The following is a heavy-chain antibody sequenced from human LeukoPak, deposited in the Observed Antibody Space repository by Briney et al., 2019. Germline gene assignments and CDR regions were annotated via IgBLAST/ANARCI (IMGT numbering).Heavy chain of an antibody. D-gene: IGHD6-6*01. CDR1: GYSCTSYW. CDR2: IYPGDSDT. V-gene: IGHV5-51*01. CDR3: ARRARSEYYFDY. Sequence: GESLKISGKGPGYSCTSYWIAWLRQMPGKGLEWMGIIYPGDSDTRYSPSFQGQVTISADKSISTAYLQWSSLKASDTAMYYCARRARSEYYFDYWGQGTLVTVSS. J-gene: IGHJ4*02.